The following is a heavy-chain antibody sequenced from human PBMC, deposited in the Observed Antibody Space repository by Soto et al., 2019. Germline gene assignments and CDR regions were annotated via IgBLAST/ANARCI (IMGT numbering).Heavy chain of an antibody. CDR1: GYTFTSYA. Sequence: SVKVSCKASGYTFTSYAISWVRQAPGQGLEWMGGIIPIFGTANYAQKFQGRVTITADESTSTAYMELSSLRSEDTAVYYCARIPRNQYYYDSSGFNNWFDPWGQGTLVTSP. V-gene: IGHV1-69*13. J-gene: IGHJ5*02. D-gene: IGHD3-22*01. CDR3: ARIPRNQYYYDSSGFNNWFDP. CDR2: IIPIFGTA.